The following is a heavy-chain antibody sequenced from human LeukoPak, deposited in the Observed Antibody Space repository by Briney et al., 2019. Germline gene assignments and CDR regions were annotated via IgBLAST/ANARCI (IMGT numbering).Heavy chain of an antibody. CDR3: AGVLRPSEDSAGCYRGHYYYMDV. D-gene: IGHD1-14*01. V-gene: IGHV4-59*01. J-gene: IGHJ6*03. Sequence: PSETLSLTCTVSGGSISSYSWSWIRQPPGKGLEWIGYIYNSGSTNYNPSLKSRGTISVNTSNNQLPLMQRSVTEADTAVYYCAGVLRPSEDSAGCYRGHYYYMDVWGKGTTVTISS. CDR1: GGSISSYS. CDR2: IYNSGST.